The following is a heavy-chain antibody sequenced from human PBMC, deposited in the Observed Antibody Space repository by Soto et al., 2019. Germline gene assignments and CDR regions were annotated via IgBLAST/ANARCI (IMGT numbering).Heavy chain of an antibody. CDR1: GFTFSNAW. Sequence: GGSLRLSCAASGFTFSNAWMSWVRQAPGKGLEWVGRIKSKTDGGTTDYAAPVKGRFTISRDDSKNTLYLQMNSLKTEDTAVYYCTTDRTWGVYGALDPFDYWGQGTLVTVSS. CDR3: TTDRTWGVYGALDPFDY. CDR2: IKSKTDGGTT. J-gene: IGHJ4*02. V-gene: IGHV3-15*01. D-gene: IGHD2-8*01.